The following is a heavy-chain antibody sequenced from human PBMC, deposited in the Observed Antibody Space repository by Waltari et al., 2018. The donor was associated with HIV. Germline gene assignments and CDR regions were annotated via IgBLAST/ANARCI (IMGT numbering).Heavy chain of an antibody. CDR2: IYHSGST. Sequence: QVQLQESGPGLVKPSGTLSLTCAVSGGSISSSNWWSWVRQPPGKGLECVGEIYHSGSTNYKPSLNGRGTISVDKSKNQFSLKLSSVTAADTAVYYCARGHLLLWFGESIPIPSYFDYWGQGTLVTVSS. CDR1: GGSISSSNW. CDR3: ARGHLLLWFGESIPIPSYFDY. D-gene: IGHD3-10*01. J-gene: IGHJ4*02. V-gene: IGHV4-4*02.